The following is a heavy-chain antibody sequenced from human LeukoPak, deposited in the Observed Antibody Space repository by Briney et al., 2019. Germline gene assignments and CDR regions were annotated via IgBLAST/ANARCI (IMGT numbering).Heavy chain of an antibody. J-gene: IGHJ4*02. CDR1: GFTVSSNY. V-gene: IGHV3-53*01. Sequence: GGSLRLSCAASGFTVSSNYMSWVRQAPGKGLEWASVIYSGGSTYYADSVKGRFTISRDNSKNTLYLQMNSLRAEDTAVYYCARVYSSGWSFDYWGQGTLVTVSS. CDR2: IYSGGST. CDR3: ARVYSSGWSFDY. D-gene: IGHD6-19*01.